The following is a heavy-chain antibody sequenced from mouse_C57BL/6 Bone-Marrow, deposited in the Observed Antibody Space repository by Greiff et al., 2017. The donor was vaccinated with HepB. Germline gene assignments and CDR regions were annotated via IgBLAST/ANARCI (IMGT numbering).Heavy chain of an antibody. D-gene: IGHD1-1*01. J-gene: IGHJ3*01. V-gene: IGHV1-55*01. CDR2: IYPGSGST. Sequence: QVQLQQSGAELVKPGASVKMSCKASGYTFTSYWITWVKQRPGQGLEWIGDIYPGSGSTNYNEKFKSKATLTVDTSSSTAYMQLSSLTSEDSAVYYCARSRRALLRYPFAYWGQGTLVTVSA. CDR3: ARSRRALLRYPFAY. CDR1: GYTFTSYW.